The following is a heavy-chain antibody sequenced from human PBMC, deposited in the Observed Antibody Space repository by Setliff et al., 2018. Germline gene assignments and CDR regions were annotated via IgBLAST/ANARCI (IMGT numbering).Heavy chain of an antibody. V-gene: IGHV3-7*01. J-gene: IGHJ4*02. D-gene: IGHD2-21*01. CDR2: IKEDGSQR. CDR1: GFTFSNFG. Sequence: GGSLRLSCATSGFTFSNFGMNWVRQAPGKGLEWVANIKEDGSQRNYVDAVRGRFTVSRDNARNLLYLQMNSLRVDDTAVYYCSSYLVSWGQGALVTVSS. CDR3: SSYLVS.